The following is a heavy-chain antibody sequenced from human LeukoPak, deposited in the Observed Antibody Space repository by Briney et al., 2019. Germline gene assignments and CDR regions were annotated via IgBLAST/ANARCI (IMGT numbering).Heavy chain of an antibody. V-gene: IGHV3-30*02. CDR2: IRYDGSNK. CDR3: AKLGEYYYDSSGYSLPGYAFDI. D-gene: IGHD3-22*01. CDR1: GFTFSSYG. J-gene: IGHJ3*02. Sequence: GGSLRLSCAASGFTFSSYGMHWVRQAPGKGLEWVAFIRYDGSNKYYADSVKGRFTISRDNSKNTLYLQMNSLRAEDTAVYYCAKLGEYYYDSSGYSLPGYAFDIWGQGTMVTVSS.